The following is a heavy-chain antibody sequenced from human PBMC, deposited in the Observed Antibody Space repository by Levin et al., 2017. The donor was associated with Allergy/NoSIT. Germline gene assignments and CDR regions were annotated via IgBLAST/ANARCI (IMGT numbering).Heavy chain of an antibody. V-gene: IGHV3-9*01. D-gene: IGHD2-21*01. Sequence: SLKISCAASGFTFDDYAMHWVRQAPGKGLEWVSGISWNSGSIGYADSVKGRFTISRDNAKNSLYLQMNSLRAEDTALYYCAKDKGPKPLFRQGLDYWGQGTLVTVSS. CDR3: AKDKGPKPLFRQGLDY. J-gene: IGHJ4*02. CDR1: GFTFDDYA. CDR2: ISWNSGSI.